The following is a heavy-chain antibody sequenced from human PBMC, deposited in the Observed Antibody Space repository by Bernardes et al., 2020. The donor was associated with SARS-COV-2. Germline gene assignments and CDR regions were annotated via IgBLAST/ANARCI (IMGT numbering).Heavy chain of an antibody. Sequence: GGSLRLSCAASGFTFSAYWLHWVRQAPGKGLVWVSRINSDGSITNFADSVMGRFTISRDNAKNTLYLQMNSLRAEDTAVYYCARVRDDCSGGSCYVFDYWGQGTLVTVSS. V-gene: IGHV3-74*01. CDR3: ARVRDDCSGGSCYVFDY. J-gene: IGHJ4*02. D-gene: IGHD2-15*01. CDR2: INSDGSIT. CDR1: GFTFSAYW.